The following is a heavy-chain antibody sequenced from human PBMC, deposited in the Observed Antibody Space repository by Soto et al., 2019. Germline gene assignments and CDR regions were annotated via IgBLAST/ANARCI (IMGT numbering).Heavy chain of an antibody. CDR2: ISNDGSNK. Sequence: VGSLRLSCAASGFTFRSYAMHWVRQAPGKGLEWVAVISNDGSNKYYADSVKGRFTISRDNSKNTLYLQMNSLRAEDTAVYYCARVTGSGLVLYYFDDWGQGSLVTVSS. J-gene: IGHJ4*02. CDR3: ARVTGSGLVLYYFDD. D-gene: IGHD3-10*01. CDR1: GFTFRSYA. V-gene: IGHV3-30-3*01.